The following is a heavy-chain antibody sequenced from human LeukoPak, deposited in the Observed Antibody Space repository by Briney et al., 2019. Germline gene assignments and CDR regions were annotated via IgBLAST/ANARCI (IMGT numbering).Heavy chain of an antibody. CDR3: ARGGLAVAGGNSDY. D-gene: IGHD6-19*01. Sequence: SETLSLTCAVYGGSFSGYYWSWIRQPPGKGLEWIGEINHSGSTNYNPSLKSRVTISVDTSKNQFSLKLSSVTAADTAVYYCARGGLAVAGGNSDYWGQGTLVTVSS. CDR1: GGSFSGYY. J-gene: IGHJ4*02. CDR2: INHSGST. V-gene: IGHV4-34*01.